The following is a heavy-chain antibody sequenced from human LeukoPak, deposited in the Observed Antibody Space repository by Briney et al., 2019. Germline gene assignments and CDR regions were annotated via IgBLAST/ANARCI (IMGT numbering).Heavy chain of an antibody. CDR1: GVSITNYY. D-gene: IGHD3-22*01. V-gene: IGHV4-59*01. CDR2: IYFTGNT. J-gene: IGHJ3*01. Sequence: SETLSLTCTVSGVSITNYYWSWIRQPPGKRLEWIAYIYFTGNTDYNPSLKSRVTISVDTSKNQFSLKLTSVTAADTALYYCARFSDSPISAFDLWGQGTMVTVSS. CDR3: ARFSDSPISAFDL.